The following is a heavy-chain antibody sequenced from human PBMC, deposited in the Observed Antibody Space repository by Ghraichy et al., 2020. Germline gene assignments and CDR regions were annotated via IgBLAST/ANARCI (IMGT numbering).Heavy chain of an antibody. CDR1: GFTFRIYS. CDR2: ISGSDST. V-gene: IGHV3-23*01. J-gene: IGHJ3*02. CDR3: ARHFKSYYSSGSYGDAFDI. Sequence: GESLNISCAASGFTFRIYSMSWVRQAPGKGLEWVSTISGSDSTYYVDSVKGRFIISRDNSKNTLFLQMNSLRAEDTAAYYCARHFKSYYSSGSYGDAFDIWGQGTMVTVSS. D-gene: IGHD3-10*01.